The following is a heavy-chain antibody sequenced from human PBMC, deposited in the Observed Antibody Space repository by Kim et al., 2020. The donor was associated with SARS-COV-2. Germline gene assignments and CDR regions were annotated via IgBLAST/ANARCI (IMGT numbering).Heavy chain of an antibody. V-gene: IGHV3-33*01. J-gene: IGHJ6*02. CDR1: GFTFSSYG. D-gene: IGHD3-10*01. CDR2: IWYDGSNK. CDR3: ARDIYYGSGSYWQYYYYGMDV. Sequence: GGSLRLSCAASGFTFSSYGMHWVRQAPGKGLEWVAVIWYDGSNKYYADSVKGRFTISRDNSKNTLYLQMNSLRAEDTAVYYCARDIYYGSGSYWQYYYYGMDVWGQGTTVTVSS.